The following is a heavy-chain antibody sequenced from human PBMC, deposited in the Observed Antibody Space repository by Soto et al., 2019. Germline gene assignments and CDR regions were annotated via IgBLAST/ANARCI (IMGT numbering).Heavy chain of an antibody. J-gene: IGHJ6*02. CDR3: ARGYCSGGNCYSGMDV. CDR1: GYTFSSYD. D-gene: IGHD2-15*01. Sequence: GASVKVSCKAPGYTFSSYDLNWVRQATGQGLEWMGWMNPNNGNTGYAQKFQGRVTITADEPTSTAFMELSSLKSEDTAVFYCARGYCSGGNCYSGMDVWGQGTMVTVS. CDR2: MNPNNGNT. V-gene: IGHV1-8*01.